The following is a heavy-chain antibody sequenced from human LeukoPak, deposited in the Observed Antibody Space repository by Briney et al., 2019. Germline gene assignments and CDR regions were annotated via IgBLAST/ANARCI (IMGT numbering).Heavy chain of an antibody. CDR2: INHSGYT. CDR1: VVSFNNYY. J-gene: IGHJ4*02. V-gene: IGHV4-34*01. CDR3: TRMTTGHDY. D-gene: IGHD4-17*01. Sequence: PSETLSLTCAVSVVSFNNYYWRWVHQTPGKGLEWIGEINHSGYTNDSPSLKSRVTLSIDTSRKQFSLNLRSVTVADTGIYYCTRMTTGHDYWGQGTLVTVSS.